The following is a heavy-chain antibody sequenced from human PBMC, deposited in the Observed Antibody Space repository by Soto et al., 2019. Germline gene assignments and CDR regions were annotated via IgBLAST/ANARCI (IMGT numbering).Heavy chain of an antibody. V-gene: IGHV1-18*01. CDR3: GRDSRSGDRGNGDH. D-gene: IGHD3-3*01. Sequence: VQLEQSGPEVKKPGASVKVSCKTSGYTFTRFGITWVRLAPGQGLERMGWINPYSGQTNYAQKMQDRVPVTADTSTPTVYLELSMIRDDDPAVYYCGRDSRSGDRGNGDHWGHGPPVMVSS. J-gene: IGHJ4*01. CDR2: INPYSGQT. CDR1: GYTFTRFG.